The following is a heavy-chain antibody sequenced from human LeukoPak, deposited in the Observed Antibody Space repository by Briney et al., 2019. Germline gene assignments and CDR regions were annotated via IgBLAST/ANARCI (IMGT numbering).Heavy chain of an antibody. Sequence: SESLSLTCADSGGSISGGVYSGGWIRQPPGRGLGWIGYIFLSGSTYYKPSLKSRVTISVDRAKNQFSLKLSSVTAADTAVYYCAHGAGYCSSTSCLENNWFDPWGQGTLVTVSS. V-gene: IGHV4-30-2*01. CDR3: AHGAGYCSSTSCLENNWFDP. J-gene: IGHJ5*02. CDR1: GGSISGGVYS. D-gene: IGHD2-2*01. CDR2: IFLSGST.